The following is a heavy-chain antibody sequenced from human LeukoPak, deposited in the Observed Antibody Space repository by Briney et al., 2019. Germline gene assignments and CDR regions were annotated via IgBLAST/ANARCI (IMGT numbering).Heavy chain of an antibody. V-gene: IGHV3-30*02. D-gene: IGHD3-16*01. CDR3: AKGEGGAWGIPHPYYFDY. Sequence: HAGRSLRLACAATGFTFSTYGMHWVRQTPGKGLEWVAFIRYDGTIKYYADSVKGRFTISRDNSKNTLYLQINSLTTEDTAVYYCAKGEGGAWGIPHPYYFDYWGQGNVVTVSS. CDR2: IRYDGTIK. CDR1: GFTFSTYG. J-gene: IGHJ4*02.